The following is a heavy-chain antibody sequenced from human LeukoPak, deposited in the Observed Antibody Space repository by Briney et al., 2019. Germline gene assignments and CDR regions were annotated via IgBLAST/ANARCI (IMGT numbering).Heavy chain of an antibody. Sequence: GRSLRLSCAASGFTFSSYAMHWVRQAPGKGLEWVAVISYDGSNKYYADSVKGRFTISRDNSKNTLYLQMNSLRSEDTAVYYCARGSRITIILDGPGTRNDAFDIWGQGTMVTVPS. D-gene: IGHD3-22*01. V-gene: IGHV3-30*04. CDR1: GFTFSSYA. CDR2: ISYDGSNK. CDR3: ARGSRITIILDGPGTRNDAFDI. J-gene: IGHJ3*02.